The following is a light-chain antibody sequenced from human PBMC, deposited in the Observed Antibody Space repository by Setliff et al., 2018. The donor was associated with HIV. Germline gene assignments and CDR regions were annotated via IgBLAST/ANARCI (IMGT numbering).Light chain of an antibody. CDR2: EVS. Sequence: QSALTQPASLSGSPGQSITISCTGTSSDIGSYNYVSWYQHHPGKAPKLMIYEVSNRPSGVSNRFSGFKSGNTASLTISGLQAEDEADYYCVPYINNVRIFAGGTK. J-gene: IGLJ2*01. V-gene: IGLV2-14*01. CDR3: VPYINNVRI. CDR1: SSDIGSYNY.